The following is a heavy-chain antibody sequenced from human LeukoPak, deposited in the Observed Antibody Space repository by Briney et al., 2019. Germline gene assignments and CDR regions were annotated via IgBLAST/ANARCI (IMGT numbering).Heavy chain of an antibody. V-gene: IGHV4-4*07. D-gene: IGHD2-2*02. CDR1: GGSISSYY. CDR3: ARGGLQGYCSSTSCYTTSRGYYYYMDV. Sequence: PSETLSLTCTVSGGSISSYYWSWIGQPAGKGLEWIGRIYTSGRTNYNPSLKSRVTMSVDTSKNQFSLKLSSMTAADTAVYYCARGGLQGYCSSTSCYTTSRGYYYYMDVWGKGTTVTVSS. CDR2: IYTSGRT. J-gene: IGHJ6*03.